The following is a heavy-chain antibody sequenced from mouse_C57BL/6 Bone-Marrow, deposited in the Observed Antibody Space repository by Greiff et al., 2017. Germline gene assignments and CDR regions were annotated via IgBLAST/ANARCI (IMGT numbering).Heavy chain of an antibody. CDR2: IDPETGGT. V-gene: IGHV1-15*01. CDR1: GYTFTDYE. CDR3: TRGGYWYVDV. Sequence: VQLQQSGAELVRPGASVTLSCKASGYTFTDYEMHWVKQTPVHGLEWIGAIDPETGGTAYNQKFKGKAILTADKSSSTAYMELRSLTSEDSAVYYCTRGGYWYVDVWGTGTTVTVSS. J-gene: IGHJ1*03.